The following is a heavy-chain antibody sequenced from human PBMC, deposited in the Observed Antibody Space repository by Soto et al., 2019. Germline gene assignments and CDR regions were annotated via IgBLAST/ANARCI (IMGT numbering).Heavy chain of an antibody. D-gene: IGHD1-26*01. CDR1: GGTFSIYA. CDR3: VRNLVGASYSTFDY. J-gene: IGHJ4*02. Sequence: QVQLVQSGAEVKKPGSSVKVSCKASGGTFSIYAISWVRQAPGQGLEWMGGIIPIFGTANYAQKFQGRVTITADASTSTAYMEMSSRRSEDTAVYYCVRNLVGASYSTFDYWRQGTLVTVSS. CDR2: IIPIFGTA. V-gene: IGHV1-69*01.